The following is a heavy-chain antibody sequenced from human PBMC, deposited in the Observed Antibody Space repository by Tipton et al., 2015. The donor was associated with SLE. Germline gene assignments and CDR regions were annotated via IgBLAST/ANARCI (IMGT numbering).Heavy chain of an antibody. CDR3: ARSLGTYYYDSTVAF. V-gene: IGHV4-59*01. J-gene: IGHJ4*02. CDR2: IFYSGST. D-gene: IGHD3-22*01. Sequence: TLSLTCTVSGGSISSYYWSWIRQSPGKGLEWIGYIFYSGSTNYNPSLKGRVTISVDTSKNQFSLKLSSVTAADTAVYYCARSLGTYYYDSTVAFWGQGTLVTVSS. CDR1: GGSISSYY.